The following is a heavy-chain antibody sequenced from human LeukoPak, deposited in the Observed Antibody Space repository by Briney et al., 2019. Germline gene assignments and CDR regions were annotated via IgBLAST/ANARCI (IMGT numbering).Heavy chain of an antibody. CDR1: GYTFTSYA. D-gene: IGHD6-13*01. Sequence: ASVKVSCKASGYTFTSYAMNWVRQAPGQGLEWMGWISAYNGNTNYAQKLQGRVTMTTDTSTSTAYMELRSLRSDDTAVYYCARYSSSWYVLQPYFDYWGQGTLVTVSS. CDR2: ISAYNGNT. J-gene: IGHJ4*02. CDR3: ARYSSSWYVLQPYFDY. V-gene: IGHV1-18*01.